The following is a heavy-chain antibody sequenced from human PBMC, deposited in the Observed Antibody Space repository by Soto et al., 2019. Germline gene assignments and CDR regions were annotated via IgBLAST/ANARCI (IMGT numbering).Heavy chain of an antibody. Sequence: QVQLVQSGAEVKKPGSSVKVSCKASVGTFSSYAISWVRQAPGQGLEWMGGIIPICGTANYAQKFQGRVKITADESTSKAYMELSSLRSEDTAVYYCARVVWFLEFWIRDWGQGTLVTVSS. CDR1: VGTFSSYA. CDR3: ARVVWFLEFWIRD. V-gene: IGHV1-69*12. J-gene: IGHJ4*02. D-gene: IGHD3-3*01. CDR2: IIPICGTA.